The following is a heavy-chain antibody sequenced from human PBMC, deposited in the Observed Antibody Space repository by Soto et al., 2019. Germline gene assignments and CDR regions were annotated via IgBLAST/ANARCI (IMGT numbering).Heavy chain of an antibody. CDR2: IYHSGST. CDR3: ARDRVTIVRGVFDY. V-gene: IGHV4-4*02. CDR1: GGSISSSNW. D-gene: IGHD3-10*01. Sequence: QVQLQESGPGLVKPSGTLSLTCAVSGGSISSSNWWSWVRQPPGKGLEWIGEIYHSGSTNYNPSPLTRVPSSVDKYTNQFSMQRNVVAATYTVLYYCARDRVTIVRGVFDYWGQGAMVTVSS. J-gene: IGHJ4*02.